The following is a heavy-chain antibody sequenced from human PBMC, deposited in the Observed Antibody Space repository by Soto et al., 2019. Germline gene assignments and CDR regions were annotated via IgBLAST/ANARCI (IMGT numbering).Heavy chain of an antibody. CDR3: ARGIEGWYQGRYYYGMDV. CDR2: IYYSGST. D-gene: IGHD6-19*01. V-gene: IGHV4-61*01. Sequence: SDTLSLTCTVSGGSVSSGSYYWSWIRQPPGEGLEWIGYIYYSGSTNYNPSLKSRVTISVDTSKNQFSLKLSSVTAADTAVYYCARGIEGWYQGRYYYGMDVWGQGTTVT. CDR1: GGSVSSGSYY. J-gene: IGHJ6*02.